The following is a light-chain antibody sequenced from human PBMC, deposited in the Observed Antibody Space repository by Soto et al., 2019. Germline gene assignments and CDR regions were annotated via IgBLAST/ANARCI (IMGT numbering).Light chain of an antibody. V-gene: IGLV8-61*01. Sequence: QTVVTQEPSFSVSPGGTVTLTCGLSSGSVSTSYYPSWYQQTPGQAPRTLIYSTNTRSSGVPDRFSGSILGNKAALTITGAQADDESDYYCVLYMGSGIWDVVFGGGTKLTV. J-gene: IGLJ2*01. CDR3: VLYMGSGIWDVV. CDR2: STN. CDR1: SGSVSTSYY.